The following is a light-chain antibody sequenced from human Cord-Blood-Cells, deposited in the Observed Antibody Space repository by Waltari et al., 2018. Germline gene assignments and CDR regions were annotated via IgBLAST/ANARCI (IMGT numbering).Light chain of an antibody. Sequence: DIQMTQSPSSLSASVGDRVTITCRASQSISSYLNWYQQKPGKAPKLLIYAASSLQSGVPSRFSGSGSGTDFTLTISSLQPEDVAKYYWQQSYSTLWTFGQGTKVEIK. J-gene: IGKJ1*01. CDR3: QQSYSTLWT. CDR1: QSISSY. CDR2: AAS. V-gene: IGKV1-39*01.